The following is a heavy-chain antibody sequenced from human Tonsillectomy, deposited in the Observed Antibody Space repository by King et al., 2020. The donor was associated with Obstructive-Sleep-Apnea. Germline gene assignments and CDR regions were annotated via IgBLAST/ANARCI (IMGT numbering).Heavy chain of an antibody. Sequence: QLQESGPGLVKPSETLSLTCTVSGDSISSSSCYWGWIRQPPGKGLEWIGNIYYSGSTYYNPSLKSRATISVDTSKNKFSLKLSSVTAAATAVYYCARGAVVKVNAFDIWGQGTMVTVSS. CDR1: GDSISSSSCY. V-gene: IGHV4-39*07. D-gene: IGHD2-2*01. J-gene: IGHJ3*02. CDR2: IYYSGST. CDR3: ARGAVVKVNAFDI.